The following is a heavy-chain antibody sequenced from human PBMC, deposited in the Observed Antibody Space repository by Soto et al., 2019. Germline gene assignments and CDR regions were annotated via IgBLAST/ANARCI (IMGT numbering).Heavy chain of an antibody. Sequence: GESLKISCKDSGYSFTSYWIAWVRQMPGKGLEWMGIIYPGDSNTRYSPSFQGQVTISADKSISTAYLQWSSLKASDTALYYCERHSGYYPDYYFDYWGQGTLVTVSS. CDR3: ERHSGYYPDYYFDY. J-gene: IGHJ4*02. D-gene: IGHD3-22*01. V-gene: IGHV5-51*01. CDR2: IYPGDSNT. CDR1: GYSFTSYW.